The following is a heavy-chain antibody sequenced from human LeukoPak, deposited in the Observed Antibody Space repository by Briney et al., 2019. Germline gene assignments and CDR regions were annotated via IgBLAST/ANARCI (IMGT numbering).Heavy chain of an antibody. D-gene: IGHD3-9*01. CDR1: GGSISSGGYY. CDR2: IYYSGST. J-gene: IGHJ4*02. V-gene: IGHV4-31*03. CDR3: ARERFYDRPHYFDY. Sequence: SETLSFTCTVSGGSISSGGYYCGWIRQHPGKGLEWIGYIYYSGSTYYNPSLKSRVTISLDTSKNQFSLKLSSVTAADTAVYYCARERFYDRPHYFDYWGQGTLVTVSS.